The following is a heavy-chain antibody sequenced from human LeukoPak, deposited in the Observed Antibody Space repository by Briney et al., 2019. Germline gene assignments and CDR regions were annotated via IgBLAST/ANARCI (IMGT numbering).Heavy chain of an antibody. V-gene: IGHV3-21*01. CDR3: ARVLSGYDSYYYYYYMDV. CDR1: VFTFSSYS. J-gene: IGHJ6*03. D-gene: IGHD2-2*01. CDR2: ISSSISYI. Sequence: SGGSLRLSCAASVFTFSSYSMIWLRQAPGKGLEWVSYISSSISYIYYADSVKGRFTNSTHNAKNSLYLQMNSLRAEDTAVYYCARVLSGYDSYYYYYYMDVWAKGTTVTVFS.